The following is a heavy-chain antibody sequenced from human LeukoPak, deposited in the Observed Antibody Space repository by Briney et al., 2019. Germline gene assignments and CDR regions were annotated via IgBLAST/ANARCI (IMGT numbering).Heavy chain of an antibody. CDR1: GGSFSGYY. Sequence: SETLSLTCAVYGGSFSGYYWSWIRQPPGKGLEWIGEINHSGSTNYNPSLKSRVTISVDTSKNQFSLKLSSVTAADTAVYYCARVGYCSAGSCYSEDYWGQGTLVTVSS. CDR2: INHSGST. V-gene: IGHV4-34*01. CDR3: ARVGYCSAGSCYSEDY. D-gene: IGHD2-15*01. J-gene: IGHJ4*02.